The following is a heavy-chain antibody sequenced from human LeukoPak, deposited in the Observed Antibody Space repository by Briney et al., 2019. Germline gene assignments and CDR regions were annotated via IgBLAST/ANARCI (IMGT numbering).Heavy chain of an antibody. V-gene: IGHV4-38-2*02. CDR2: VFRLQTVRT. D-gene: IGHD2-8*01. CDR3: ARVLHAPYLIDS. J-gene: IGHJ4*02. CDR1: DSSITSSYY. Sequence: SETLSLTCTVSDSSITSSYYWAWFRQPPGKGLEWIATVFRLQTVRTFNNPSLGSRVTMSLDPSHNQFSLNLTSVTAADTALYFCARVLHAPYLIDSWGQGTLVTVSS.